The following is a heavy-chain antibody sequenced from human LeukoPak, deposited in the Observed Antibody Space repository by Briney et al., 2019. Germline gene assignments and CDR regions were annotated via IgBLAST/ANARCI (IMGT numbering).Heavy chain of an antibody. Sequence: GGSLRLSCAASGFTFSSYSMNWVRQAPGKGLEWVSYISSSGSTIYYADSVKGRFTISRDNAKNSLYLQMNSLRAEDTAVYYCARGMGDYGDYLFDYWGQGTLVTVSS. CDR3: ARGMGDYGDYLFDY. J-gene: IGHJ4*02. V-gene: IGHV3-48*04. D-gene: IGHD4-17*01. CDR2: ISSSGSTI. CDR1: GFTFSSYS.